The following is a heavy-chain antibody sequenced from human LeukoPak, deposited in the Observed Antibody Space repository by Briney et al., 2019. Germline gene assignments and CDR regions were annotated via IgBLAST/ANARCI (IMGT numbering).Heavy chain of an antibody. Sequence: PSGTLSLTCAVSGGSFSGYYWTWIRQPPGKGLEWIGEINHRESTNYNPSLKSRVTISIDTSTNQFSLRLSSVTAADTAVYFCARGPTTVYDSLTGYYYFDYWGQGTLVTVSS. CDR3: ARGPTTVYDSLTGYYYFDY. CDR2: INHREST. CDR1: GGSFSGYY. J-gene: IGHJ4*02. D-gene: IGHD3-9*01. V-gene: IGHV4-34*01.